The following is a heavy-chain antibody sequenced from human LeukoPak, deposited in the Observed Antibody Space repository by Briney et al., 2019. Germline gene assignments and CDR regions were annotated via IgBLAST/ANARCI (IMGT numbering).Heavy chain of an antibody. CDR1: GGSVSSYY. CDR3: ARGNRRLGYYGSGSRLPFDY. Sequence: SETLSLTCTVSGGSVSSYYWSWVRQPAGKGLEWIGRIYACGITNYNPSLKSRVTISADTSKNQFSLQLSSVTAADTAVYYCARGNRRLGYYGSGSRLPFDYWGQGTLVTVFS. CDR2: IYACGIT. J-gene: IGHJ4*02. D-gene: IGHD3-10*01. V-gene: IGHV4-4*07.